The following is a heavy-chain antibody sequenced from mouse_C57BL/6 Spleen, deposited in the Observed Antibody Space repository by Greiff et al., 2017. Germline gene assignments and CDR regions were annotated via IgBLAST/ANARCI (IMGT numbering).Heavy chain of an antibody. Sequence: QVQLQQPGAELVKPGASVKLSCKASGYTFTSYWMQWVKQRPGQGLEWIGEIDPSDSYTNYNQKFKGKATLTVDTSSSTAYMQLSSLTSEDSAVYYCARGHSYYFDYWGQGTTLTVSS. D-gene: IGHD1-2*01. CDR2: IDPSDSYT. CDR1: GYTFTSYW. J-gene: IGHJ2*01. V-gene: IGHV1-50*01. CDR3: ARGHSYYFDY.